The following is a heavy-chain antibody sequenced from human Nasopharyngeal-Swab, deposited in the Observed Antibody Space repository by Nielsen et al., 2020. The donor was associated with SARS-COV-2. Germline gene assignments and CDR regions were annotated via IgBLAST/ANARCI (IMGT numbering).Heavy chain of an antibody. Sequence: GGSLRLSCAASGLSFSSYGFHWVRQAPGKGLEWVASIKEVESEKQYVDSVKGRFTISRDNAKNSLFLQMNNLRVDDTATYYCARGPSYGTRTDYFDSWGQGTLITVSS. CDR2: IKEVESEK. CDR3: ARGPSYGTRTDYFDS. CDR1: GLSFSSYG. V-gene: IGHV3-7*01. J-gene: IGHJ4*02. D-gene: IGHD1-1*01.